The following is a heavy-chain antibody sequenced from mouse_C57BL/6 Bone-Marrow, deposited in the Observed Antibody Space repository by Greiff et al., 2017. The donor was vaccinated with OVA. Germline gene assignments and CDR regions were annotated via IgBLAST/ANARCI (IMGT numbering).Heavy chain of an antibody. Sequence: VNLVESGPGLVAPSQSLSITCTVSGFSLTSYGVDWVRQSPGKGLEWLGVIWGVGSTYYTSALKSRLSISKDTSKSQVFLKMNSLQTDDTAMYYCARIGAMDYWGQGTSVTVSS. D-gene: IGHD3-1*01. CDR3: ARIGAMDY. V-gene: IGHV2-6*01. CDR1: GFSLTSYG. CDR2: IWGVGST. J-gene: IGHJ4*01.